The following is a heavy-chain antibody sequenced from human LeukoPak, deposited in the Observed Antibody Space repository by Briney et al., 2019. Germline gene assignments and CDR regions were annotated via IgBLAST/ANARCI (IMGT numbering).Heavy chain of an antibody. Sequence: PGGSLRLSCAASGFTFSSYWMSWVRQAPGKGLEWVANIKQDGSEKYYVGSVKGRFTISRDNAKNSLYLQMNSLRAEDTAVYYCARDLGGSYWIGAFDIWGQGTMVTVSS. CDR1: GFTFSSYW. J-gene: IGHJ3*02. D-gene: IGHD1-26*01. CDR3: ARDLGGSYWIGAFDI. CDR2: IKQDGSEK. V-gene: IGHV3-7*01.